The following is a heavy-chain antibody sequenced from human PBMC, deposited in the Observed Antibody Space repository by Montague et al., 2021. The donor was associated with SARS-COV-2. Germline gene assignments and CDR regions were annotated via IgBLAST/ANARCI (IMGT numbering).Heavy chain of an antibody. CDR3: ARVGSGSYYGYFDY. CDR2: ISYDGSNK. J-gene: IGHJ4*02. Sequence: SLRLSCAASGFTFSSYAMHWVRQAPGKGLKWVAVISYDGSNKYYADSVKGRFTISRDNSKNTLYLQMNSLRAEDTAVYYCARVGSGSYYGYFDYWGQGTLVTVSS. CDR1: GFTFSSYA. D-gene: IGHD1-26*01. V-gene: IGHV3-30*04.